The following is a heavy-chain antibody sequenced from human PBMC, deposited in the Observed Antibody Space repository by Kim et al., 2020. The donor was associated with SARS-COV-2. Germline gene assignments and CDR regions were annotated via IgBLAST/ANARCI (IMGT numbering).Heavy chain of an antibody. J-gene: IGHJ4*02. D-gene: IGHD3-16*02. Sequence: SETLSLTCTVSGGSISSGGYYWSWIRQHPGKGLEWIGYIYYSGSTYYNPSLKSRVTISVDTSKNQFSLKLSSVTAADTAVYYCARVMAFGGVIGYYFDYWGQGTLVTVSS. CDR3: ARVMAFGGVIGYYFDY. CDR1: GGSISSGGYY. CDR2: IYYSGST. V-gene: IGHV4-31*03.